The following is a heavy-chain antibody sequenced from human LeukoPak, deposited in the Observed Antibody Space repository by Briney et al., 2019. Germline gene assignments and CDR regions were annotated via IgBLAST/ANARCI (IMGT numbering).Heavy chain of an antibody. CDR3: ARERTRGDFDY. CDR1: GYTFTTYG. D-gene: IGHD3-10*01. V-gene: IGHV1-18*01. CDR2: ISAYNANT. Sequence: ASVKVSCKASGYTFTTYGINWVRQAPGQRLEWRGWISAYNANTKFAQKFEGRATMTTDTSTSTAYMELRSLTSDDTAVYYCARERTRGDFDYWGQGTLVTVSS. J-gene: IGHJ4*02.